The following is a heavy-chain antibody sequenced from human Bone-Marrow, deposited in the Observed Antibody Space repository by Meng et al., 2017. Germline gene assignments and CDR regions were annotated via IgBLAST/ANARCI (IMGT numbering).Heavy chain of an antibody. J-gene: IGHJ4*02. Sequence: QVTRVQSGAEVKKPGPSVKVSCKASGGTFSSYAISWVRQAPGQGLEWMGGIIPIFGTANYAQKFQGRVTITADKSTSTAYMELSSLRSEDTAVYYCARGYCSGGSCYSIDYWGQGTLVTVSS. CDR1: GGTFSSYA. V-gene: IGHV1-69*14. CDR2: IIPIFGTA. D-gene: IGHD2-15*01. CDR3: ARGYCSGGSCYSIDY.